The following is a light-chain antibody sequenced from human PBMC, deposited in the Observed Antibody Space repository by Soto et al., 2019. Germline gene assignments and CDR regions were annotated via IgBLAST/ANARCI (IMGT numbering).Light chain of an antibody. V-gene: IGKV3-20*01. CDR2: GAS. CDR1: QSVSSIY. CDR3: QQYGSSPIT. Sequence: EIVLTQSPGTLSFSRGERATLSCRASQSVSSIYLAWYQQKPGQAPRLLIYGASSRATGIPDRFSGSGSGTDFTLTISRLEPEDFAVYYCQQYGSSPITLGQGTRLEIK. J-gene: IGKJ5*01.